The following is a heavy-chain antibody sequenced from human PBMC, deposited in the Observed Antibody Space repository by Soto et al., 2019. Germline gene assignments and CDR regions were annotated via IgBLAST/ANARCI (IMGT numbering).Heavy chain of an antibody. CDR3: ARDRDYYGMDV. CDR1: GFTFSSYG. Sequence: HPGGSLRLSCAASGFTFSSYGMHWVRQAPGKGLEWVAVIWYDGSNKYYADSVKGRFTISRDNSKNTLYLQMNSLRAEDTAVYYCARDRDYYGMDVWGQGTTVTVSS. CDR2: IWYDGSNK. J-gene: IGHJ6*02. V-gene: IGHV3-33*01.